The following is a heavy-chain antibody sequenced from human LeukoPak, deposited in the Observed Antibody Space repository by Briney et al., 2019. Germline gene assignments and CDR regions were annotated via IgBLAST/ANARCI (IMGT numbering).Heavy chain of an antibody. CDR1: GDSISSYY. CDR3: ARDNEWLDY. J-gene: IGHJ4*02. Sequence: SETLSLTCSISGDSISSYYWSWIRQPPGKGLEWIGHIYYSGSTYYNPSLKSRVTISLDTSKNQFSLKLSSVTAADTAVYYCARDNEWLDYWGQGTLVTVSS. CDR2: IYYSGST. D-gene: IGHD6-19*01. V-gene: IGHV4-59*06.